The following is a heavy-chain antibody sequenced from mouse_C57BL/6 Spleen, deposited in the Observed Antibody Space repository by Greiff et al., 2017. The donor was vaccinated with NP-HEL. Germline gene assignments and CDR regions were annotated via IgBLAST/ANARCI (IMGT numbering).Heavy chain of an antibody. D-gene: IGHD2-4*01. CDR3: ARSDYDYDDYFDV. Sequence: QVQLQQPGAELVKPGASVKMSCKASGYTFISYWITWVKQRPGQGLEWIGDIYPGSGSTNYNEKFKSKATLTVDTSSSTAYMQLSSLTSEDSAVYYCARSDYDYDDYFDVWGTGTTVTVSS. CDR1: GYTFISYW. V-gene: IGHV1-55*01. CDR2: IYPGSGST. J-gene: IGHJ1*03.